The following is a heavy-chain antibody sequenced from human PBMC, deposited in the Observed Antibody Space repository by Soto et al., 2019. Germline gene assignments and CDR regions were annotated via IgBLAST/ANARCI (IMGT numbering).Heavy chain of an antibody. Sequence: SETLSLTCAVYGGSFSGYCWSWIRQPPGKGLEWIGEINHSGSTNYNPSLKSRVTISVDTSKNQFSLKLSSVTAADTAVYYCARGRLDFWSGYYTGREYGMDVWGPGTPVTVSS. J-gene: IGHJ6*02. CDR3: ARGRLDFWSGYYTGREYGMDV. D-gene: IGHD3-3*01. CDR1: GGSFSGYC. CDR2: INHSGST. V-gene: IGHV4-34*01.